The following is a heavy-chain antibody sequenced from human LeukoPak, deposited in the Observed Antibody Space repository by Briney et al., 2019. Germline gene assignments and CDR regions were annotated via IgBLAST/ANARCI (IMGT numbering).Heavy chain of an antibody. CDR1: GGSISSGGYY. J-gene: IGHJ4*02. CDR2: IYHSGST. D-gene: IGHD5-12*01. CDR3: ARDRGYSGYDSKFDY. V-gene: IGHV4-30-2*01. Sequence: PSQTLSLTCTVSGGSISSGGYYWSWIRQPPGKGLEWIGYIYHSGSTYYNPSLKSRVTISVDTSKNQFSLKLSSVTAADTAVYYCARDRGYSGYDSKFDYWGQGTLVTVSS.